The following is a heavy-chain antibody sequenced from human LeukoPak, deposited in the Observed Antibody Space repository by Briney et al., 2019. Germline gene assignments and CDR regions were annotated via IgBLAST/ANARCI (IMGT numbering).Heavy chain of an antibody. J-gene: IGHJ4*02. Sequence: PGGSLRLSCAASRFTFSSYEINWVRQAPGKGLEWVAVISYDGSNKYYADSVKGRFTISRDNSKNTLYLQMNSLRAEDTAVYYCAKDLVTGSSSSGWEPSYWGQGTLVTVSS. CDR1: RFTFSSYE. CDR3: AKDLVTGSSSSGWEPSY. D-gene: IGHD6-6*01. V-gene: IGHV3-30*18. CDR2: ISYDGSNK.